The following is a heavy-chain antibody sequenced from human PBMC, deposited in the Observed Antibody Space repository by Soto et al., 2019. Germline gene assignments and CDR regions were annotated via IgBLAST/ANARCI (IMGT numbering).Heavy chain of an antibody. Sequence: SETLSLTCTVSGGSISSSSYYWGWIRQPPGKGLEWIGSIYYSGSTYYNPSLKSRVTISVDTSKNQFSLKLSSVTAADTAVYYCARHGSGHPVGYCSSTSCYGVYGMDVWGQGTTVTVCS. CDR1: GGSISSSSYY. CDR2: IYYSGST. V-gene: IGHV4-39*01. J-gene: IGHJ6*02. D-gene: IGHD2-2*01. CDR3: ARHGSGHPVGYCSSTSCYGVYGMDV.